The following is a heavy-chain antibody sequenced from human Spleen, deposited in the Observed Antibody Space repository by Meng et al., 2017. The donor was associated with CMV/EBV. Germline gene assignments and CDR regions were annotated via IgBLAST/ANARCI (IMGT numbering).Heavy chain of an antibody. V-gene: IGHV3-23*01. CDR3: AKDNTANPLTIFGVGGPFDP. J-gene: IGHJ5*02. Sequence: GESLKISCAASGFTFSSYAMSWVRQAPGKGLEWVSAISGSGGSTNYADSVKGRFTISRDNSKNTLYLQMNSLRAEDTAVYHCAKDNTANPLTIFGVGGPFDPWGQGTLVTVSS. CDR1: GFTFSSYA. CDR2: ISGSGGST. D-gene: IGHD3-3*01.